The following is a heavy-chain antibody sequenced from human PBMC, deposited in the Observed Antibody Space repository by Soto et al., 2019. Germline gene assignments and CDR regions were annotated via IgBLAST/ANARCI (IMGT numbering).Heavy chain of an antibody. V-gene: IGHV3-30*18. CDR3: AKAWISCGGGRCPDYDNYYMDV. Sequence: GGSLRLSCAASGFTFSRYVMHWVRRAPGKGLEWVSIISYDGTYEYYADSVKGRFTISRDNSKNTLYLQMNSLRVEDTAVYYCAKAWISCGGGRCPDYDNYYMDVWGKGTTVTVSS. D-gene: IGHD2-15*01. CDR2: ISYDGTYE. J-gene: IGHJ6*03. CDR1: GFTFSRYV.